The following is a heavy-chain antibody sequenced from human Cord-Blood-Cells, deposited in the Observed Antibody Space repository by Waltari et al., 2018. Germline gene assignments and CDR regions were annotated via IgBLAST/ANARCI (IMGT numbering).Heavy chain of an antibody. CDR1: GFTFSSYA. V-gene: IGHV3-30*04. Sequence: QVQLVESGGGVVQPGRSLRLSCAASGFTFSSYARHWVRQAPGKELEWVAVISYDGSNKYYADSVKGRFTISRDNSKNTLYLQMNSLRAEDTAVYYCARADILTGYLFDYWGQGTLVTVSS. D-gene: IGHD3-9*01. CDR3: ARADILTGYLFDY. J-gene: IGHJ4*02. CDR2: ISYDGSNK.